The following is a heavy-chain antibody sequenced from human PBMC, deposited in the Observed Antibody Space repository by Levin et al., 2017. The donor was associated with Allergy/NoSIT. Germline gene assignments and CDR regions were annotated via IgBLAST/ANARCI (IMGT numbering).Heavy chain of an antibody. Sequence: GESLKISCVVSGFTFSNHAMSWVRQAPGKGLEWVSAISGYGGATYSADSVKGRFTISRDNSKNTLYLQMNGLRAEDSAVYYCAKDITMDPGYFDFWGQGTVVTVSS. V-gene: IGHV3-23*01. CDR2: ISGYGGAT. J-gene: IGHJ4*02. CDR3: AKDITMDPGYFDF. D-gene: IGHD3-10*01. CDR1: GFTFSNHA.